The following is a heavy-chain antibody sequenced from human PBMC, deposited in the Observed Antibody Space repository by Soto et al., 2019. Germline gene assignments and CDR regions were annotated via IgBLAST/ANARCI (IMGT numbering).Heavy chain of an antibody. J-gene: IGHJ4*02. CDR1: GYTFTSYG. D-gene: IGHD3-10*01. Sequence: QVQLVQSGAEVKKPGASVKVSCKASGYTFTSYGISWVRQAPGQGLEWMGWISAYNGNTHYAQKLQGRVTMTTDTSTSTAYMEVRSLRSDDTAVYFCARTGFYYYGSGSPVAVDYWGQGTLVTVSS. CDR2: ISAYNGNT. CDR3: ARTGFYYYGSGSPVAVDY. V-gene: IGHV1-18*01.